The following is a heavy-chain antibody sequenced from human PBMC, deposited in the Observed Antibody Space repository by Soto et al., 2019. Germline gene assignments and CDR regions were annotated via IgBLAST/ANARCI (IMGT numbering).Heavy chain of an antibody. CDR2: INAGSGNT. D-gene: IGHD2-21*02. J-gene: IGHJ3*02. Sequence: GASVKVSCKASGYTFTSYAMHWVRQAPGQRLEWMGWINAGSGNTKYSQKFQGRVTITRDTSASTAYMELSSLRSEDTAVYYCARDSVVVVTADDAFDIWGQRTTVTGSS. V-gene: IGHV1-3*01. CDR3: ARDSVVVVTADDAFDI. CDR1: GYTFTSYA.